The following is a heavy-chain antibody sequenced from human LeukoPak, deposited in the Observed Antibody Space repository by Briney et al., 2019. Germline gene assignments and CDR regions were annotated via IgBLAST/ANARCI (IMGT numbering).Heavy chain of an antibody. Sequence: PSETLSLTCTVSGASISSYYWSWIRQPPGKGLEWIGYSYYSGSSDYNPSLKSRVTISVDTPKNQFSLILSSVTAADTAVYYCARLPSGGYDLDYWGQGTLVTVSS. CDR2: SYYSGSS. J-gene: IGHJ4*02. V-gene: IGHV4-59*01. CDR1: GASISSYY. D-gene: IGHD5-12*01. CDR3: ARLPSGGYDLDY.